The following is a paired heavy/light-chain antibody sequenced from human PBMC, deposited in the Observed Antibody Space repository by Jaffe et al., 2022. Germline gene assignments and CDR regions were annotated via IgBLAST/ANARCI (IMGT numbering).Light chain of an antibody. J-gene: IGLJ3*02. CDR3: QSYDSSLGGSRV. CDR1: SSNIGSHYD. V-gene: IGLV1-40*01. CDR2: GDT. Sequence: QSVLTQPPSVSGAPGQRVTISCTGSSSNIGSHYDVHWYQQLPGAAPRLLIFGDTNRPSGVPDRFSGSTSGTSASLAITGLQAGDEAHYFCQSYDSSLGGSRVFGGGTKLTVL.
Heavy chain of an antibody. CDR2: VHGSGYT. CDR3: AREGTTEVAGRTHRYYMDF. J-gene: IGHJ6*03. D-gene: IGHD6-19*01. CDR1: GGSIRNDQYY. V-gene: IGHV4-61*02. Sequence: QVQLQESGPGLVKPSQTLSLTCTVSGGSIRNDQYYWTWIRQPAGKGLEWIGRVHGSGYTDYHLSLGSRVTLSVDISKNQFFLELKSISAADAAVYYCAREGTTEVAGRTHRYYMDFWGKGTTVTVSS.